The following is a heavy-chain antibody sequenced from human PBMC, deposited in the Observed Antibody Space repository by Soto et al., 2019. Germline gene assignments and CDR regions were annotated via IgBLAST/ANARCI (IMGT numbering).Heavy chain of an antibody. D-gene: IGHD2-21*02. CDR3: ARDRWARDYRGDWYYYGLDV. CDR1: GFTFSSYW. V-gene: IGHV3-7*01. CDR2: IKQDGSDK. J-gene: IGHJ6*02. Sequence: HPGGSLRLSCAASGFTFSSYWMSWVRQTPGKGLEWVANIKQDGSDKGYVDSVKGRFTISRDNAKNSLYLQMNSLRVDDTAVYYCARDRWARDYRGDWYYYGLDVWGQGTTVTVSS.